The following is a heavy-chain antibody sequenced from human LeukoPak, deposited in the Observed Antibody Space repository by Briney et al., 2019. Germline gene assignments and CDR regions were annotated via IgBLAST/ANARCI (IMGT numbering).Heavy chain of an antibody. CDR3: ARGGEWFSFDY. CDR1: GGSISSYY. CDR2: IYTSRST. Sequence: SSETLSLTCTVSGGSISSYYWSWIRQPAGKGLEWIGRIYTSRSTNYNPSLKSRVTISIDTSKNQFSLKLSSVTAADTAVYYCARGGEWFSFDYWGQGTLVTVSP. V-gene: IGHV4-4*07. D-gene: IGHD3-3*01. J-gene: IGHJ4*02.